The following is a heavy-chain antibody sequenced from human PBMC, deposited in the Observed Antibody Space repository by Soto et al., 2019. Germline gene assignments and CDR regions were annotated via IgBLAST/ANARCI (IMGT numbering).Heavy chain of an antibody. CDR1: GFTFSSYS. CDR3: ARDRSLGGVYYYYGMDV. D-gene: IGHD1-26*01. Sequence: PGGSLRLSCAASGFTFSSYSMNWVRQAPGKGLEWVSSISSSSSYIYYADSVKGRFTISRDNAKNSLYLQMNSLRAEDTAVYYCARDRSLGGVYYYYGMDVWGQGTTVTVSS. J-gene: IGHJ6*02. V-gene: IGHV3-21*01. CDR2: ISSSSSYI.